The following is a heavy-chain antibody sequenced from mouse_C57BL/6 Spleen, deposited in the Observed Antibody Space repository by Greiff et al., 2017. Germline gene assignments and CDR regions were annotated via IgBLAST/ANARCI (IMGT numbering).Heavy chain of an antibody. CDR1: GFNIKDYY. Sequence: EVKLVESGAELVKPGASVKLSCTASGFNIKDYYMPWVKQRPEQGLEWIGRIDPEDGETKYAPKFQGKATITADTSSNTAYLQLSSLTSEDTAVYYCARVGDYGSSDYAMDYWGQGTSVTVSS. V-gene: IGHV14-2*01. CDR3: ARVGDYGSSDYAMDY. CDR2: IDPEDGET. J-gene: IGHJ4*01. D-gene: IGHD1-1*01.